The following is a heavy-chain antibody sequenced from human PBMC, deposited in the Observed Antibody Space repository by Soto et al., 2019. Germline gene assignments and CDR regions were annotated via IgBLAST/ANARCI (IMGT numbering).Heavy chain of an antibody. CDR1: GFSFSSYG. CDR3: VRGRGAGWLDPTCYMFDS. CDR2: ISNDGNYE. V-gene: IGHV3-30*03. J-gene: IGHJ4*02. D-gene: IGHD2-2*01. Sequence: VQLAESGGGVVQPGTSLRLSCVASGFSFSSYGMSWVRQAPGKGLEWVAVISNDGNYEFYADSVKGRFTISRNNSKIPLDLQMDSLKLEYTAPYFCVRGRGAGWLDPTCYMFDSWGQGNLVTVS.